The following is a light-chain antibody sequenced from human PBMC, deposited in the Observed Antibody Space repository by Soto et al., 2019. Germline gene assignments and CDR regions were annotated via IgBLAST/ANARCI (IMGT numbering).Light chain of an antibody. V-gene: IGLV2-14*03. CDR3: SSYTSRSTLV. J-gene: IGLJ2*01. Sequence: QSALTQPASVSGSPGQWITISCTGTSSDVGGYNSVSWYQQHPGKAPKLMIYDVSNRPSGVSNRFSGSKSGNTASLTISGLQAEDEADYYCSSYTSRSTLVFGGGTKLTVL. CDR1: SSDVGGYNS. CDR2: DVS.